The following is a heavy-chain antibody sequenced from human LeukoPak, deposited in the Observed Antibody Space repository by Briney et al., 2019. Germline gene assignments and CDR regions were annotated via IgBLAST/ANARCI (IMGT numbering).Heavy chain of an antibody. CDR3: ARDHDFWSSSRWFDP. V-gene: IGHV4-59*01. D-gene: IGHD3-3*01. Sequence: SETLSLTCTVSGGSISSYYWSWIRQPPGKGLEWIGYIYYSGSTNYNPSLKSRVTISVDTSKNQFSLKLSSVTAADTAVYYCARDHDFWSSSRWFDPWGQGTLVTVSS. CDR2: IYYSGST. CDR1: GGSISSYY. J-gene: IGHJ5*02.